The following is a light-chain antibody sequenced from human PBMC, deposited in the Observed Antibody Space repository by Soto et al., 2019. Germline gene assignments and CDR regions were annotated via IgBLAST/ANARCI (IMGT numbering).Light chain of an antibody. Sequence: DIQMTQSPSTLSASVGDRVTITCRASQSISSWLAWYQQKPGKAPKLLIYDSFYLERGVPSRCSGSGSGTEFTLTISSLHPDDLAIYYCQQYNSFWTFGQGTKVEI. J-gene: IGKJ1*01. CDR2: DSF. CDR3: QQYNSFWT. CDR1: QSISSW. V-gene: IGKV1-5*01.